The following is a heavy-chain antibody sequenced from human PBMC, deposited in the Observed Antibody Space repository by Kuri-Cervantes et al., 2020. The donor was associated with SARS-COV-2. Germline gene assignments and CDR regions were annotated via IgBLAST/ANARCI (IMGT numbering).Heavy chain of an antibody. V-gene: IGHV4-4*02. CDR2: IYHSGST. D-gene: IGHD6-6*01. CDR3: ARTYSSSSLFYDY. CDR1: GGSISSSNW. J-gene: IGHJ4*02. Sequence: SCAVSGGSISSSNWWSWVRQPPGKGLEWIGEIYHSGSTNYNPSLKSRVTISVDKSKNQFSLKLSSVTAADMAVYYCARTYSSSSLFYDYWGQGTLVTVSS.